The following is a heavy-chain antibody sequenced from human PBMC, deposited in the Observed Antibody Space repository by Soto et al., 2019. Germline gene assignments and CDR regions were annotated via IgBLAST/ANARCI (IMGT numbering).Heavy chain of an antibody. J-gene: IGHJ4*02. CDR3: AKEGLYKTLDY. D-gene: IGHD1-1*01. V-gene: IGHV3-30*18. Sequence: QVQLVESGGGVVQPGRSLRLSCAASGFTFKSYGMHWVRQAPGKGLEWVAVISYDGNNKYYADSVKGRITISRDIPKNTLYLQLNSLRAEDTAVYYCAKEGLYKTLDYWGQGTLVTVSS. CDR2: ISYDGNNK. CDR1: GFTFKSYG.